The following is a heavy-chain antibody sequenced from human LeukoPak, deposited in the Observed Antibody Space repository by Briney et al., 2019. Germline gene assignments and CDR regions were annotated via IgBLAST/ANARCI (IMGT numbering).Heavy chain of an antibody. V-gene: IGHV3-30*04. D-gene: IGHD2-21*02. CDR2: ISYDGSNK. Sequence: PGRSLRLSCAASGFTFTTYAMHWVRQAPGKGLEWVAVISYDGSNKYYADSVKGRFTISRDNTKSSLYLQMNSLRVEDMAVYYCARGYCGGDCYGDWGQGTLVTVSS. CDR1: GFTFTTYA. J-gene: IGHJ1*01. CDR3: ARGYCGGDCYGD.